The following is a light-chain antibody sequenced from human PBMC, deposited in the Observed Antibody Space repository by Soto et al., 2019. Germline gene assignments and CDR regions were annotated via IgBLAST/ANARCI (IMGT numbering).Light chain of an antibody. CDR1: QSISSSY. V-gene: IGKV3-20*01. CDR3: QQYGSSPPFT. CDR2: GAS. Sequence: EIVLTQSPGTLSLSPGERATLSCRASQSISSSYLAWYQQKSGQAPRLLIYGASSRATGIPDRFKVSGSGTDVTLTISRLEPEDFAVYYCQQYGSSPPFTFGQGTKLEIK. J-gene: IGKJ2*01.